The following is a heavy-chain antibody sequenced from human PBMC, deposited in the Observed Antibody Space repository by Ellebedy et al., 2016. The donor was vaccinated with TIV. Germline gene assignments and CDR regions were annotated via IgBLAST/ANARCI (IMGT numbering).Heavy chain of an antibody. Sequence: GGSLRLXXAASGFTFSSYSMNWVRQAPGKGLEWVSSISSSSSYIYYADSVKGRFTISRDNAKNSLYLQMNSLRAEDTAVYYCAREYSSSWYGYGMDVWGQGTTVTVSS. D-gene: IGHD6-13*01. J-gene: IGHJ6*02. CDR3: AREYSSSWYGYGMDV. CDR2: ISSSSSYI. V-gene: IGHV3-21*01. CDR1: GFTFSSYS.